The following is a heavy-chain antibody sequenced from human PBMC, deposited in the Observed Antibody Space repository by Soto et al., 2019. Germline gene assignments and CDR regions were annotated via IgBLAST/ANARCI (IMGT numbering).Heavy chain of an antibody. J-gene: IGHJ4*02. CDR2: IPYDGSNK. Sequence: QVQLVESGGGVVQPGRSLRLSCAASGFTFSSYGMHWVRQAPGKGLEWVAVIPYDGSNKYYADSVKGRFTISRDNSKNTLYLQMNSLRAEDTPVYYCAKDRHTLLYYFDYWGQGTLVTVAS. V-gene: IGHV3-30*18. CDR1: GFTFSSYG. CDR3: AKDRHTLLYYFDY.